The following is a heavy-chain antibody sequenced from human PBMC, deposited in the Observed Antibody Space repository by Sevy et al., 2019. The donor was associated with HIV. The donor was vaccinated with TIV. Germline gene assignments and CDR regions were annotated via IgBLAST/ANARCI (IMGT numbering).Heavy chain of an antibody. CDR2: AWFDGTTK. CDR1: GFTFRSYD. J-gene: IGHJ6*02. CDR3: AREWVSPGPPIDNYGMDV. D-gene: IGHD1-26*01. V-gene: IGHV3-33*01. Sequence: GGSLRLSCEASGFTFRSYDMHWVRQAPGKGLEWVAIAWFDGTTKYYADSVQGRFTISRDNSKNTISLQMNSLRTEDTATYFCAREWVSPGPPIDNYGMDVWGQGTTVTVSS.